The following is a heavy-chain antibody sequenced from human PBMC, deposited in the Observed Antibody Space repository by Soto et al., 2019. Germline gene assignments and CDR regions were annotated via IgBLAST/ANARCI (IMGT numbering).Heavy chain of an antibody. V-gene: IGHV3-21*01. CDR2: ISSSSSYI. D-gene: IGHD6-13*01. CDR3: ARDRSSWGPPLFDY. CDR1: GFTFSSYS. Sequence: EVQLVESGGGLVKPGGSLRLSCAASGFTFSSYSMNWVRQAPGKGLEWVSSISSSSSYIYYADSVKGRFTISRDNAKNSLYLQMNSLRAEDTAVYYCARDRSSWGPPLFDYWGQGTLVTVSS. J-gene: IGHJ4*02.